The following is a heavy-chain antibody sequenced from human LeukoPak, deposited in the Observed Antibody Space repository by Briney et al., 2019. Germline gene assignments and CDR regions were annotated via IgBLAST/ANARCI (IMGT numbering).Heavy chain of an antibody. CDR3: AKVLRVIVVTYYMDV. Sequence: GGSLRLSCAASGFTFNSYAMTWVRQAPGKGLEWVSSISGNGGSTYYTDSVKGRFTISRDNSKSTLYLQMNSLRAEDTAAYYCAKVLRVIVVTYYMDVWGKGTTVTVSS. D-gene: IGHD2-2*01. CDR1: GFTFNSYA. CDR2: ISGNGGST. J-gene: IGHJ6*03. V-gene: IGHV3-23*01.